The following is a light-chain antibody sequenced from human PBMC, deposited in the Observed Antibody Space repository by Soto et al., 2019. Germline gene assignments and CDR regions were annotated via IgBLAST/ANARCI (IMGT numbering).Light chain of an antibody. CDR2: DAS. CDR1: QDITNY. CDR3: QQYGNFPRT. J-gene: IGKJ2*01. Sequence: DIQMTQSPSSLSASVGDRVTITCQASQDITNYLNWYQQKPGKAPNLMMYDASNLETGVPSRFSGSGSGTDFTFTISSLQPEDIATYYCQQYGNFPRTFGQGTKLEIK. V-gene: IGKV1-33*01.